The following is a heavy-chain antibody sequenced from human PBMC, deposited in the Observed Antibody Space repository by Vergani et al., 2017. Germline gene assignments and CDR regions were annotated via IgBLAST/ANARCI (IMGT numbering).Heavy chain of an antibody. CDR3: ARHPLYYYSSD. D-gene: IGHD3-22*01. Sequence: QVQLQESGPGLVKPSETLSLTCAVSGYSISSGYYWGWIRQPPGKGLEWIGSIYHSGSTYYNPSLKSRVTISVDTSKNQFSLKLSSVTAADTAVYYCARHPLYYYSSDWGQGTLVTVSS. J-gene: IGHJ4*02. V-gene: IGHV4-38-2*01. CDR1: GYSISSGYY. CDR2: IYHSGST.